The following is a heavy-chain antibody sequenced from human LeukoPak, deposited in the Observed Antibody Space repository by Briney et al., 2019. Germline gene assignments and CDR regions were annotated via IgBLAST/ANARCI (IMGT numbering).Heavy chain of an antibody. V-gene: IGHV1-46*01. CDR1: GYTFIRYY. J-gene: IGHJ4*02. CDR2: INPSGGST. Sequence: ASVKVSCKASGYTFIRYYMHWVRQAPGQGLEWMGIINPSGGSTGYAQKFQDRVTMTRDTSTSTVYMELSRLRSEDTAVYYCARGGYGDRIDYWGQGTLVSVSS. D-gene: IGHD4-17*01. CDR3: ARGGYGDRIDY.